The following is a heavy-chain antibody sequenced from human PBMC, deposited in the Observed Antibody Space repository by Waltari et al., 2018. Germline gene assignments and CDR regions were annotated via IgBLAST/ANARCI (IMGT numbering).Heavy chain of an antibody. CDR1: GFTFSSYS. D-gene: IGHD6-13*01. J-gene: IGHJ6*02. CDR3: ARVSVDSSSWYGSYGMDV. Sequence: EVQLVESGGGLVKPGGSLRLSCAASGFTFSSYSMHWVRQAPGQGLEWVSSISSSSSYIYYADSVKGRFTIARDNAKNSLYLQMNSLRAEDTAVYYCARVSVDSSSWYGSYGMDVWGQGTTVTVSS. CDR2: ISSSSSYI. V-gene: IGHV3-21*01.